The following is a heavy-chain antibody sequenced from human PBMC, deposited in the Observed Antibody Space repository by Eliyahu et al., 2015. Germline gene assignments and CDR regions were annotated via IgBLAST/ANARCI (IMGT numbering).Heavy chain of an antibody. Sequence: QVQLLQSGAEVRKPGASVXVSCKASEYTFPDYYIXWVRQAPGXGLEWMGWINXSSGAXYYAPRFQGXVTISRETPXTTAFLELKGLKTNDTAVYYCARGGRVALDYWGQGTRVTVTS. CDR1: EYTFPDYY. CDR2: INXSSGAX. V-gene: IGHV1-2*02. D-gene: IGHD3-16*01. CDR3: ARGGRVALDY. J-gene: IGHJ4*02.